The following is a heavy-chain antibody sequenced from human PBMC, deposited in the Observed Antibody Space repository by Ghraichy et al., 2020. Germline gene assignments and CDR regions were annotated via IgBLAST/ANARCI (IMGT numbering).Heavy chain of an antibody. CDR3: VKDLGYFDWPGYYYYYGMDV. CDR2: ISSNGGST. D-gene: IGHD3-9*01. CDR1: GFTFSSYA. J-gene: IGHJ6*02. Sequence: LSLTCSASGFTFSSYAMHWVRQAPGKGLEYVSAISSNGGSTYYADSVKGRFTISRDNSKNTLYLQMSSLRAEDTAVYYCVKDLGYFDWPGYYYYYGMDVWGQGTTVTVSS. V-gene: IGHV3-64D*06.